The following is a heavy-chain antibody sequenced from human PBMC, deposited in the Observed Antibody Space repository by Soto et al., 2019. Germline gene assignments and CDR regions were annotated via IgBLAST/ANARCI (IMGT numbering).Heavy chain of an antibody. D-gene: IGHD5-12*01. V-gene: IGHV4-59*08. CDR3: ARHDSGHAPCFDY. CDR2: IYYSGST. CDR1: GGSISSYY. J-gene: IGHJ4*02. Sequence: ASETLSLTCTVSGGSISSYYWSWIRQPPGKGLEWIGYIYYSGSTNYNPSLKSRVTISVDTSKNQFSLKLSSVTAADTAVYYCARHDSGHAPCFDYWCQGPLVTVSS.